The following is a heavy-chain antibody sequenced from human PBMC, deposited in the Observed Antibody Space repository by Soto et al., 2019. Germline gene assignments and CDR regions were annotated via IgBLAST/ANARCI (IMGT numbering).Heavy chain of an antibody. D-gene: IGHD6-19*01. V-gene: IGHV4-59*01. CDR3: ARDRYSGSFDY. J-gene: IGHJ4*02. CDR1: GGSISSYY. CDR2: IYYSGST. Sequence: SETLSLTCTVSGGSISSYYWSWIRQPPGKGLEWIGYIYYSGSTNYNPSLKSRVTISVDTSKNQFSLKLSSVTAADTAVYYCARDRYSGSFDYWGQGTLVTVS.